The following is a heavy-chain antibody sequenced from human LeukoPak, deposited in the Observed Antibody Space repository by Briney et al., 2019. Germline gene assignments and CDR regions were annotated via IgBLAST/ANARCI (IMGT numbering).Heavy chain of an antibody. V-gene: IGHV3-49*04. CDR1: GFTFGDYA. Sequence: GVLRLSCTASGFTFGDYAMSWVRQAPGKGLEWVGFIRSEAYGGTTEYAASVKGRFTISRDDSKSIAYLQMNSLKTEDTAVYYCRGIAAAGRFDYWGQGTLVTVSS. J-gene: IGHJ4*02. CDR3: RGIAAAGRFDY. CDR2: IRSEAYGGTT. D-gene: IGHD6-13*01.